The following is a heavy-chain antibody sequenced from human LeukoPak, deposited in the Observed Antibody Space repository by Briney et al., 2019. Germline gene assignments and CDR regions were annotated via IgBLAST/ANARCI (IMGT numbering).Heavy chain of an antibody. Sequence: SETLSLTCAVYGGSFSGYYWSWIRQPPGKGLEWIGEINHSGSTNYNPSLKSRVTISVDTSKNQFSLKLSSVTAADTAVYYCARAIAAADHFDYWGQGTLVTVSS. CDR2: INHSGST. D-gene: IGHD6-13*01. CDR3: ARAIAAADHFDY. V-gene: IGHV4-34*01. J-gene: IGHJ4*02. CDR1: GGSFSGYY.